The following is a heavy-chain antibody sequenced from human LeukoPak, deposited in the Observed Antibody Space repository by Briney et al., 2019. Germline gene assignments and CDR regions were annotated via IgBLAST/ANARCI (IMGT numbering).Heavy chain of an antibody. V-gene: IGHV3-23*01. CDR1: GFTFSSSA. D-gene: IGHD3-22*01. Sequence: GSLRLSCAASGFTFSSSAMNWVRQAPGKGLEWVSVISGSGGSTYYADSVKGRFTISRDNSKNTLYLQMNSLRAEDTAVYYCAKGSLGYDSSGYYFGRLDFFDYWGQGTLVTVSS. CDR2: ISGSGGST. CDR3: AKGSLGYDSSGYYFGRLDFFDY. J-gene: IGHJ4*02.